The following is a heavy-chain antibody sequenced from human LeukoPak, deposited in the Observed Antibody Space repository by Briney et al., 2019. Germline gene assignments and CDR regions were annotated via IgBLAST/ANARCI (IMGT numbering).Heavy chain of an antibody. V-gene: IGHV1-2*02. D-gene: IGHD2-2*01. CDR3: ARAYCSSTSCYYCYYGMDV. J-gene: IGHJ6*02. CDR2: INPNSGGT. CDR1: GYTFTGYY. Sequence: ASVKVSCKASGYTFTGYYMHWVRQAPGQGLEWMGWINPNSGGTNYAQKFQGRATMTRDTSISTAYMELSRLRSDDTAVYYCARAYCSSTSCYYCYYGMDVWGQGTTVTVSS.